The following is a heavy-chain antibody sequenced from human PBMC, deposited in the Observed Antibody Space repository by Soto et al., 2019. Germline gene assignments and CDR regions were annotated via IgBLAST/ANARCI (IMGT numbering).Heavy chain of an antibody. V-gene: IGHV1-24*01. CDR3: AATPDQHGLDD. Sequence: AASVKVSCKVSGYTLTDLSLLWLRPVPGKGLEWMGGFDPEDGETIYAQKFQGRVTITEDTSTDTAYMELSSLSSKDTAVYFCAATPDQHGLDDWGQGTMVTVSS. CDR2: FDPEDGET. J-gene: IGHJ4*02. D-gene: IGHD6-13*01. CDR1: GYTLTDLS.